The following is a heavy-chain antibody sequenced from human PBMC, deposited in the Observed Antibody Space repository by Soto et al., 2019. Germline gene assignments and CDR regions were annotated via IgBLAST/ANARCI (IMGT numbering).Heavy chain of an antibody. CDR3: ARDRYGSGIHDC. CDR2: ISADNSNI. D-gene: IGHD3-10*01. V-gene: IGHV1-18*01. Sequence: QIQLVQSGAEVKKPGASVKVSCKTSGYTFTTYGINWVRQAPGQRFEWMGWISADNSNINYAQNFQGRVTMTTDTSTTTDCMELRSLRSDDTALYYCARDRYGSGIHDCWGQGTLVTVSS. J-gene: IGHJ4*02. CDR1: GYTFTTYG.